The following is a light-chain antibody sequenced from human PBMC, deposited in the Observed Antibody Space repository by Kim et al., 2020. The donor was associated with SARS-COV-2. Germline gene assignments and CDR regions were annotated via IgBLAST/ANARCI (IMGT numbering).Light chain of an antibody. CDR2: GTS. Sequence: GDRATHSCRASQNISSGYMACDQQKPGQPPRVLIYGTSTRAAGIPGRFSVSGSGTEFTLAIGRLEPDDFAVYYCQQYGSSRTWTFGQGTKVDIK. J-gene: IGKJ1*01. CDR3: QQYGSSRTWT. CDR1: QNISSGY. V-gene: IGKV3-20*01.